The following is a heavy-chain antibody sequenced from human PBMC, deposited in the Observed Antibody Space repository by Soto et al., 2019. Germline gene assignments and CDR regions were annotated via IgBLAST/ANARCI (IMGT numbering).Heavy chain of an antibody. CDR3: ARPYGGKIGDAPDL. CDR1: GSAFSSYA. J-gene: IGHJ3*01. Sequence: EVQLLESGGGLVQPGGSLRLSCVASGSAFSSYAMSWVRQVPGKGLEWVSTISDAAGSAYYVDSVKGRFTISRDNSKKTLYLHMNSLRAEDSAVYYCARPYGGKIGDAPDLWGPGTRVTVSS. D-gene: IGHD4-17*01. CDR2: ISDAAGSA. V-gene: IGHV3-23*01.